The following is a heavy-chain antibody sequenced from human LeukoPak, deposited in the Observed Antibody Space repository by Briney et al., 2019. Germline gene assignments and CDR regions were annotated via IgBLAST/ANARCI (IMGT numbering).Heavy chain of an antibody. CDR3: APLYSAYTLSTPKTKLDY. CDR1: GFTFSSYG. CDR2: IRYDGSNK. Sequence: GGSLRLSCAASGFTFSSYGMHWVRQAPGKGLEWVAFIRYDGSNKYYADSVKGRFTISRDNSKNKLYLQMNSLRAEDTAVYYCAPLYSAYTLSTPKTKLDYWGQGTLVTVSS. V-gene: IGHV3-30*02. J-gene: IGHJ4*02. D-gene: IGHD5-12*01.